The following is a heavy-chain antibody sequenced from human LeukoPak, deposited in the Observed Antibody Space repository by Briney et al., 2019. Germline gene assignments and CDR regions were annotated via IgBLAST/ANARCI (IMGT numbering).Heavy chain of an antibody. V-gene: IGHV4-34*01. Sequence: PSETLSLTCAVYGGSFSGYYWSWIRQPPGKGLEWIGEINHSGSTNYNPSLKSRVSISVDTSKNQFSLKLSSVTAADTAVYYCARVGCSSTSCLDAFDIWGQGTMVTVSS. D-gene: IGHD2-2*01. CDR1: GGSFSGYY. CDR2: INHSGST. J-gene: IGHJ3*02. CDR3: ARVGCSSTSCLDAFDI.